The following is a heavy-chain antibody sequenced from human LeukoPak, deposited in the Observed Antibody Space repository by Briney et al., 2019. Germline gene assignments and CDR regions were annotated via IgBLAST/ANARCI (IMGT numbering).Heavy chain of an antibody. D-gene: IGHD7-27*01. CDR1: GYTLTELS. CDR2: FDPEDGET. V-gene: IGHV1-24*01. J-gene: IGHJ4*02. CDR3: ARDGEWPDLLDY. Sequence: ASVKVSCKVSGYTLTELSMHWVRQAPGKGLEWMGGFDPEDGETIYAQKFQGRVTMTEDTSTDTAYMELSSLRSEDTAVYYCARDGEWPDLLDYWGQGTLVTVSS.